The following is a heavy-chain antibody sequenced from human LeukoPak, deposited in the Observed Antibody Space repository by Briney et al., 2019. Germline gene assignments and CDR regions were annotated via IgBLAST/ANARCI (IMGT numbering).Heavy chain of an antibody. V-gene: IGHV4-59*08. CDR3: ASLLMTTVTLG. CDR2: IYYSGST. D-gene: IGHD4-11*01. Sequence: PSETLSLTCTVSGGSISSYYWSWIRQPPGKGLEWIGYIYYSGSTNYNPSLKSRVTISVDTSKNQFSLKLSSVTAADTAVYYCASLLMTTVTLGWGQGTLVTVSS. J-gene: IGHJ4*02. CDR1: GGSISSYY.